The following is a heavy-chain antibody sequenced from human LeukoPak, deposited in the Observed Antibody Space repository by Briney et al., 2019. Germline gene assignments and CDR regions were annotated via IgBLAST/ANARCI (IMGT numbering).Heavy chain of an antibody. J-gene: IGHJ4*02. Sequence: SETLSLTCTVSGGSVSSGSYYWSWIRQPPGTGLEWIGYIYYSGSTNYNPSLKSRVTISVDTSKNQFSLKLSSVTAADTAVYYCATYSSGWYYFDYWGQGTLVTVSS. D-gene: IGHD6-19*01. CDR3: ATYSSGWYYFDY. CDR2: IYYSGST. CDR1: GGSVSSGSYY. V-gene: IGHV4-61*01.